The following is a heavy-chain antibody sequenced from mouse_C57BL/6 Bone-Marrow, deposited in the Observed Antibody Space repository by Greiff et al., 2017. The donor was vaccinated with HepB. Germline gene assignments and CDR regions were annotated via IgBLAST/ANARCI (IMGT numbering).Heavy chain of an antibody. CDR3: ASDGGY. V-gene: IGHV5-4*01. CDR1: GFTFSSYA. CDR2: ISDGGSYT. J-gene: IGHJ2*01. Sequence: EVQLVESGGGLVKPGGSLKLSCAASGFTFSSYAMSWVRQTPEKRLEWVATISDGGSYTYYPDNIKGRFTISRDNAKNNRYLQMSHLKSEDTAMYYCASDGGYGGQGTTITVSA.